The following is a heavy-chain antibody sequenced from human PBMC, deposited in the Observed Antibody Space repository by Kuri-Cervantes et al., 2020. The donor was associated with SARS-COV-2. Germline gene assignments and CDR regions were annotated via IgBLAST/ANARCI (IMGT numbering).Heavy chain of an antibody. Sequence: ASVKVSCKASGYSYIGYYVHWVRQAPGQGLEWMGWINPHRGGTNYAQKFQGRVAMTWDTSISTAYMDLSRLKSDDTATYYCASPSMIRGVDLFGYWGQGTLVTVSS. CDR1: GYSYIGYY. CDR2: INPHRGGT. CDR3: ASPSMIRGVDLFGY. J-gene: IGHJ4*02. D-gene: IGHD3-10*01. V-gene: IGHV1-2*02.